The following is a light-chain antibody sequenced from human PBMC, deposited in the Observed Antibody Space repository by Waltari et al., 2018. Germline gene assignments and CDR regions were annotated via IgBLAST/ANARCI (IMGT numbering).Light chain of an antibody. V-gene: IGKV3-11*01. CDR2: DAA. CDR3: QHRGHWPPDAT. J-gene: IGKJ3*01. CDR1: QSVRSS. Sequence: EIVLTQSPATLSLSPGERATLSCRARQSVRSSLAWYQQKPGQAPRLLIYDAAIRATGIPARFSGSGSGTDFTLTISSLEPEDFAVYYCQHRGHWPPDATFGPGTKVDIK.